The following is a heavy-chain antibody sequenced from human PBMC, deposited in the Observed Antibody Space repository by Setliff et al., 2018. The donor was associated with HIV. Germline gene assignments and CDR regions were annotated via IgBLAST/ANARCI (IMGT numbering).Heavy chain of an antibody. CDR2: IYTSGST. CDR1: GGSISSGSYY. J-gene: IGHJ6*02. D-gene: IGHD3-10*01. V-gene: IGHV4-61*02. Sequence: SETLSLTCTVSGGSISSGSYYWSWIRQPAGKGLEWIGRIYTSGSTNYNPSLKSRVTISVDTSKNQFSLKLSSVKGRFTISRDNSKSMLYLQMNSLRPEDTAVYYCAKDFPPPNGMDVWGQGTTVTVSS. CDR3: SKSMLYLQMNSLRPEDTAVYYCAKDFPPPNGMDV.